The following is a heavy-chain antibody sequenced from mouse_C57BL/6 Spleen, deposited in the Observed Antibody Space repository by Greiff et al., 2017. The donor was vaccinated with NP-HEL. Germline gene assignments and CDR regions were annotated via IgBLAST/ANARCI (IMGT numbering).Heavy chain of an antibody. CDR3: ARGASVKGYFDV. D-gene: IGHD1-3*01. V-gene: IGHV1-7*01. CDR2: INPSSGYT. Sequence: QVHVKQPGAELVKPGASVKLSCKASGYTFTSYWMHWVKQRPGQGLEWIGYINPSSGYTKYNQKFKDKATLTADKSSSTAYMQLSSLTYEDSAVYYCARGASVKGYFDVWGTGTTVTVSS. CDR1: GYTFTSYW. J-gene: IGHJ1*03.